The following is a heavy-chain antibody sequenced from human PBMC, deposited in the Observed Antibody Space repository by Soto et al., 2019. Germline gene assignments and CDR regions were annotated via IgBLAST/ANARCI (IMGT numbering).Heavy chain of an antibody. D-gene: IGHD2-21*02. CDR1: GFSLSTGGVG. CDR2: IYWDDDK. Sequence: QITLKESGPTLVKPTQTLTLTCTISGFSLSTGGVGVGWIRQPPGKALEWLALIYWDDDKRYSPSLKSRLTITKANSKSQXXLXMXXMDPVDTATYYCVHSRCGGDCLQSYSAHYYYGLDVWGQGTTVTVSS. J-gene: IGHJ6*02. V-gene: IGHV2-5*02. CDR3: VHSRCGGDCLQSYSAHYYYGLDV.